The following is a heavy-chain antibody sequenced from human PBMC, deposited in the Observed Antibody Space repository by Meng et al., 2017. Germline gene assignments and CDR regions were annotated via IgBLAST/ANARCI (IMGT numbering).Heavy chain of an antibody. CDR2: INHSGST. Sequence: GSLRLSCAVYGGSFSGYYWSWIRQPPGKGLEWIGEINHSGSTNYNPSLKSRVTISVDTSKNQFSLKLSSVTAADTAVYYCARSDYYDSSGYYYWVDYWGQGILVTVSS. D-gene: IGHD3-22*01. J-gene: IGHJ4*02. CDR3: ARSDYYDSSGYYYWVDY. CDR1: GGSFSGYY. V-gene: IGHV4-34*01.